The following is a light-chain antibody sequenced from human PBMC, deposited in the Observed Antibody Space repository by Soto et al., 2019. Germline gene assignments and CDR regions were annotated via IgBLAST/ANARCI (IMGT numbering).Light chain of an antibody. CDR2: GAS. Sequence: DIVLTQSPGTLSLSPGERATLSCRASQSVSSDFLAWYQQKPGQAPRLLVYGASSRATGIPHRFSGSRSGTDFTLSISRLEPEDFAMYYCQQYGSSPGTFGQGTKVEIK. CDR1: QSVSSDF. J-gene: IGKJ1*01. V-gene: IGKV3-20*01. CDR3: QQYGSSPGT.